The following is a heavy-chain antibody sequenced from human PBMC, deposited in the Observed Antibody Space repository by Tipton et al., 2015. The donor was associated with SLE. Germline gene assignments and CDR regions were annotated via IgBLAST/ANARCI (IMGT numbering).Heavy chain of an antibody. D-gene: IGHD4-17*01. Sequence: TLSLTCSVSGGSITNSNYFWGWIRQPPGKGLEWIGNIYYSGSPYYNPSLKSRGTISVDTSKNQFSLNLRSVTAADTAVYYCARERTYGDYFYYYAVDVWGQGTTVTVSS. CDR3: ARERTYGDYFYYYAVDV. J-gene: IGHJ6*02. V-gene: IGHV4-39*07. CDR2: IYYSGSP. CDR1: GGSITNSNYF.